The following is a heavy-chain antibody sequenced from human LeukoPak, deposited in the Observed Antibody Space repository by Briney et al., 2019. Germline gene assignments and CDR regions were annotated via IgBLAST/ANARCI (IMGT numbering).Heavy chain of an antibody. V-gene: IGHV1-69*05. CDR2: IIPIFGTA. CDR3: ASGSVSSGWYLF. J-gene: IGHJ4*02. D-gene: IGHD6-19*01. CDR1: GGTFSSYA. Sequence: SVKVSCKASGGTFSSYAISWVRQAPGQGLEWMGRIIPIFGTANYAQKFQGRVTITTDESTSTAYMELSSLRSGDTAVYYCASGSVSSGWYLFWGQGTLVTVSS.